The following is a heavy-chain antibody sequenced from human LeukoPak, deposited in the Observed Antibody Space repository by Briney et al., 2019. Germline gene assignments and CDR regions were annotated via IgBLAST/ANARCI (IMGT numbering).Heavy chain of an antibody. CDR2: ISAYNGNT. V-gene: IGHV1-18*01. D-gene: IGHD2-2*01. CDR3: ARDGPDIVVVPAAADYYYYMDV. CDR1: GYTFTSYG. J-gene: IGHJ6*03. Sequence: ASVKVSCKASGYTFTSYGISWVRQAPGQGLEWMGWISAYNGNTNYAQKLQGRVTMTTDTSTSTAYMDLRSLRSDDTAVYYCARDGPDIVVVPAAADYYYYMDVWGKGPTVTVSS.